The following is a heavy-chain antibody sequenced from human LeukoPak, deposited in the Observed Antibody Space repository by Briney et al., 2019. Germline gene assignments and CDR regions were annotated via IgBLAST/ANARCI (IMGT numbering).Heavy chain of an antibody. V-gene: IGHV3-74*01. J-gene: IGHJ4*02. CDR2: TNSEGTST. CDR3: ARDPTSWGTVAAPYFDY. CDR1: GFTFSSYW. Sequence: GGSLRLSCAASGFTFSSYWMHWVRQVPGKGLMRVSRTNSEGTSTRYADSVKGRFTISRDNAKNTLYLQMNSLRDEDTAVYYCARDPTSWGTVAAPYFDYWGQGTLVTVSS. D-gene: IGHD6-13*01.